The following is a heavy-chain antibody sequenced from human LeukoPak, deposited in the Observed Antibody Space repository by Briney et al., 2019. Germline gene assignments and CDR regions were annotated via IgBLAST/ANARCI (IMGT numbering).Heavy chain of an antibody. CDR1: GFTFSSYS. V-gene: IGHV3-21*01. CDR2: ISSSSSYI. J-gene: IGHJ5*02. D-gene: IGHD3-10*01. CDR3: ARARSGSDYNWFDP. Sequence: GGSLRLSCAASGFTFSSYSMNWVRQAPGKGLEWVSSISSSSSYIYYADSVKGRFTISRDNAKNSLYLQMNSLRAEDTAVYYCARARSGSDYNWFDPWGQGTLVTVSS.